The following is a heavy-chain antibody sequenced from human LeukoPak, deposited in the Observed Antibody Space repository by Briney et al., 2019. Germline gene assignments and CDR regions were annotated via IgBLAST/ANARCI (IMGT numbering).Heavy chain of an antibody. J-gene: IGHJ4*02. Sequence: PGGSLRLSCAASGFTFSSYAMSWVRQAPGKGLEWVSAISGSGGSTYYADSVKGRFTISRDNSKNTLYLQLNSLKTEDTAVYYCTTDRALTYGGVIVYWGQGTLVTVSS. CDR1: GFTFSSYA. D-gene: IGHD3-16*02. CDR3: TTDRALTYGGVIVY. V-gene: IGHV3-23*01. CDR2: ISGSGGST.